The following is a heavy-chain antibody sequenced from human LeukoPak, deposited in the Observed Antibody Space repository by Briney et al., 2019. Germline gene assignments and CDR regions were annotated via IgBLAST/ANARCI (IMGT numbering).Heavy chain of an antibody. Sequence: SETLSLTCVVYGGSFSGYYWSWLRQPPGKGLEWIGEINHSGSTNYNPSLKSRVTMSVDTSKNQFSLKLNSVTAADTAVYYCARHGYGDFVGNWFDPWGQGTLVTVSS. CDR2: INHSGST. J-gene: IGHJ5*02. V-gene: IGHV4-34*01. D-gene: IGHD4-17*01. CDR1: GGSFSGYY. CDR3: ARHGYGDFVGNWFDP.